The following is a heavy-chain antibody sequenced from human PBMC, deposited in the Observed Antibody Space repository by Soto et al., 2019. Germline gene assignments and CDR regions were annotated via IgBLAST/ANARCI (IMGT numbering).Heavy chain of an antibody. J-gene: IGHJ4*01. CDR3: SHRHDGVYPVDY. V-gene: IGHV2-5*02. D-gene: IGHD4-17*01. CDR1: GLSLNTSGVG. CDR2: IYWDDDK. Sequence: QITLKESGPTLVNPTQTLPLTCTFSGLSLNTSGVGVGWIRQPPGKALEWLALIYWDDDKRYSPSLKSRLTLTKDTSKNQVVLTMTNLDPGDTGTYYWSHRHDGVYPVDYWGPGTLGTVSS.